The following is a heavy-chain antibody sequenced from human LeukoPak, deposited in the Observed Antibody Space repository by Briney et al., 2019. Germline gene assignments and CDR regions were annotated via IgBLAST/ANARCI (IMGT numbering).Heavy chain of an antibody. CDR1: GYTFTSYD. D-gene: IGHD3-3*01. Sequence: ASVKVSCKASGYTFTSYDINWVRQATGQGLEWMGWMNPNSGNTGYAQKFQGRVTMTRDTSISTAYMELSRLRSDDTAVYYCACGYYDFWNRAWFDPWGQGTLVTVSS. CDR3: ACGYYDFWNRAWFDP. J-gene: IGHJ5*02. CDR2: MNPNSGNT. V-gene: IGHV1-8*01.